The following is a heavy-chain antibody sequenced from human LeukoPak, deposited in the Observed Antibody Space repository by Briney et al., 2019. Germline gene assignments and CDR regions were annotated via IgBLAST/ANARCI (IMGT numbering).Heavy chain of an antibody. J-gene: IGHJ4*02. CDR3: ARDPRYSGSYHGGDY. Sequence: GSLRLSCAASGFTFSSYNMNWVRQAPGKGLEWVSSISSSSSYIYYADSVKGRFTISRDNAKNSLYLQMNSLRAEDTAVCYCARDPRYSGSYHGGDYWGQGTLVTVSS. D-gene: IGHD1-26*01. CDR1: GFTFSSYN. CDR2: ISSSSSYI. V-gene: IGHV3-21*01.